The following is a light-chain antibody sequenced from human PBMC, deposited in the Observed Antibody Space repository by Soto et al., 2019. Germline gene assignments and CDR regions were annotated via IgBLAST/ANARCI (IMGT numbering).Light chain of an antibody. V-gene: IGKV3-20*01. J-gene: IGKJ3*01. Sequence: IGLTQSPGALSLSPGERATLSCRASQSVSSSYLAWYQQKPGQAPRLLIYGASSRATGIPDRFSGSGSGTDFTLTISRLEPEDFAVYYCQQYGSPPFTFGPGTKVDIK. CDR3: QQYGSPPFT. CDR2: GAS. CDR1: QSVSSSY.